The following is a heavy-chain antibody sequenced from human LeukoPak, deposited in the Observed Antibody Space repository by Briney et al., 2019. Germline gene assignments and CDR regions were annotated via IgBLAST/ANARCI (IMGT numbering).Heavy chain of an antibody. D-gene: IGHD3-10*01. CDR1: GGSFSGYY. V-gene: IGHV4-34*01. J-gene: IGHJ5*02. Sequence: SETLSLTCALYGGSFSGYYWSWIRQPPGKGLEWIGEINHSGSTNYNPSLKSRVTISVDTSKNQFSLKLSSVTAADTAVYYCASGLWFGEFNWFDPWGQGTLVTVSS. CDR3: ASGLWFGEFNWFDP. CDR2: INHSGST.